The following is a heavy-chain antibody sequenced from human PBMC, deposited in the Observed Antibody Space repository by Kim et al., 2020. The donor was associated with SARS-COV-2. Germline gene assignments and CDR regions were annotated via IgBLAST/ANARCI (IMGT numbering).Heavy chain of an antibody. CDR2: IKQDGSEK. V-gene: IGHV3-7*03. CDR3: ARDSVVVTANRHYYYYYGMDV. D-gene: IGHD2-21*02. CDR1: GFTFSSYW. J-gene: IGHJ6*02. Sequence: GGSLRLFCAASGFTFSSYWMSWVRQAPGKGLEWVANIKQDGSEKYYVDSVKGRFTISRDNAKNSLYLQMNSLRAEDTAVYYCARDSVVVTANRHYYYYYGMDVWGQGTTVTVSS.